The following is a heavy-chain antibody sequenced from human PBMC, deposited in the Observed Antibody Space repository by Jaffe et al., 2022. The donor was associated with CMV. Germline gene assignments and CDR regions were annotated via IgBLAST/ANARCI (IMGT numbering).Heavy chain of an antibody. V-gene: IGHV3-21*01. J-gene: IGHJ4*02. Sequence: EVQLVESGGGLVKPGGSLRLSCAASGFTFSSYSMNWVRQAPGKGLEWVSSISSSSSYIYYADSVKGRFTISRDNAKNSLYLQMNSLRAEDTAVYYCARSSGSGSPSFLDYWGQGTLVTVSS. CDR2: ISSSSSYI. CDR1: GFTFSSYS. CDR3: ARSSGSGSPSFLDY. D-gene: IGHD3-10*01.